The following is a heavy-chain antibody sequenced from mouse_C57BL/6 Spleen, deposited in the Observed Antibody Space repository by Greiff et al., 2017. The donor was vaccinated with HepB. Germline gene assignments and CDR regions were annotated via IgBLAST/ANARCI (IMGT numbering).Heavy chain of an antibody. CDR2: LDPSDSYT. J-gene: IGHJ4*01. V-gene: IGHV1-69*01. D-gene: IGHD1-1*01. Sequence: VQLQQPGAELVMPGASVKLSCKASGYTFTSYWMHWVKQRPGQGLEWIGELDPSDSYTNYNQKFKGKSTLTVDKSSSTAYMQLSSLTSEDSAVYYCATITTVVAPGAMDYWGQGTSVTVSS. CDR3: ATITTVVAPGAMDY. CDR1: GYTFTSYW.